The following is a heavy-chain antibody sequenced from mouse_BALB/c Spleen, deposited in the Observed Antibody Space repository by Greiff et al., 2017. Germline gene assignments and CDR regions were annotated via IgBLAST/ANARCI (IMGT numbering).Heavy chain of an antibody. V-gene: IGHV2-9*02. CDR1: GFSLTSYG. Sequence: QVQLMESGPGLVAPSQSLSITCTVSGFSLTSYGVHWVRQPPGKGLEWLGVIWAGGSTNYNSALMSRLSISKDNSKSQVFLKMNSLQTDDTAMYYCARDSGYDYDGFAYWGQGTLVTVSA. J-gene: IGHJ3*01. CDR3: ARDSGYDYDGFAY. D-gene: IGHD2-4*01. CDR2: IWAGGST.